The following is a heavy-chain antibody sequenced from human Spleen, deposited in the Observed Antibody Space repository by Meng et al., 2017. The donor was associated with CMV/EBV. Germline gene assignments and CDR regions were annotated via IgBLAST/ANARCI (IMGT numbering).Heavy chain of an antibody. CDR1: GGSISSYY. CDR3: ARARGYSYGWNY. Sequence: QVQLQESGPGLVKPSATLSLTCTVSGGSISSYYWSWIRQPPGKGLEWIGYIYYSGSTNYNPSLKSRVTISVDTSKNQFSLKLSSVTAADTAVYYCARARGYSYGWNYWGQGTLVTVSS. CDR2: IYYSGST. V-gene: IGHV4-59*01. J-gene: IGHJ4*02. D-gene: IGHD5-18*01.